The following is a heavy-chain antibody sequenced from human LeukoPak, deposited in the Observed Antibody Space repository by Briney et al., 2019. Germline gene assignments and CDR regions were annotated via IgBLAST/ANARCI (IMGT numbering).Heavy chain of an antibody. V-gene: IGHV1-46*01. D-gene: IGHD3-22*01. J-gene: IGHJ3*02. CDR1: GYTFPSYY. CDR3: ARATDYYDSSGVRVAFDI. Sequence: ASVKVSCKASGYTFPSYYMHWVRQAPGQGLEWMGIINPSGGSTSYAQKFQGRVTMTRDTSTSTVYMELSSLRSEDTAVYYCARATDYYDSSGVRVAFDIWGQGTMVTVSS. CDR2: INPSGGST.